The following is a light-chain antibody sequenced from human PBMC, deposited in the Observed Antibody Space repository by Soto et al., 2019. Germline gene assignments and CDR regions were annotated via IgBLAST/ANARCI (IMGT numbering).Light chain of an antibody. Sequence: DIQMTQSPSTLSASVGDRVTITCRASQSMSSWLAWYQQKPGKAPKLLIYDASSLECGVPSRFSGSGSGTEFTLTISSLQPDDFATYYCQQYNSYSSWTFGQGTKVEIK. J-gene: IGKJ1*01. CDR3: QQYNSYSSWT. CDR1: QSMSSW. CDR2: DAS. V-gene: IGKV1-5*01.